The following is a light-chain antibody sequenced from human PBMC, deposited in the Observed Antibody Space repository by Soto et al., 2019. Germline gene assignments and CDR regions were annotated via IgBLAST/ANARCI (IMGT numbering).Light chain of an antibody. Sequence: QSVLTQPASVSGSPGQSIAISCTGTSSDVGGYNSVSWYQQYPGKAPKLMIHDVSNRPSGVSDRFSGSKSGNTASLTISGLQAEDEADYYCSSRTSSSSYVFGSGTKVTVL. CDR1: SSDVGGYNS. J-gene: IGLJ1*01. CDR2: DVS. CDR3: SSRTSSSSYV. V-gene: IGLV2-14*01.